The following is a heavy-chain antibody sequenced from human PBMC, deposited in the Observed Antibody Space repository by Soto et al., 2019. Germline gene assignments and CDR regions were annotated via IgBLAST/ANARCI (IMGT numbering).Heavy chain of an antibody. V-gene: IGHV1-18*04. CDR1: GYPFSGYS. J-gene: IGHJ4*02. D-gene: IGHD6-13*01. Sequence: QVQLVQSGPEVKKPGASVKVSCKASGYPFSGYSISWVRQAPGQGLEWMGWISKYNGNTNTAQKVQGRVNMTTHTSTKTAYMVLSSLGFDDTAVYFCARVDRSSWWAFEYWGQRTLVTVSS. CDR2: ISKYNGNT. CDR3: ARVDRSSWWAFEY.